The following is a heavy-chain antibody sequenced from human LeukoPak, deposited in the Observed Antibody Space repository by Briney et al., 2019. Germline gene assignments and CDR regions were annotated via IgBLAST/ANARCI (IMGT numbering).Heavy chain of an antibody. CDR3: AREVTGSSYFDY. V-gene: IGHV3-30*03. CDR1: GFTFSSYG. Sequence: GGSLRLSCAASGFTFSSYGMHWVRQAPGKGLEWVAVISYDGSNKYYADSVKGRFTISRDNSKNTLYLQMNSLRAEDTAVYFCAREVTGSSYFDYWGQGTLVTVSS. J-gene: IGHJ4*02. D-gene: IGHD1-26*01. CDR2: ISYDGSNK.